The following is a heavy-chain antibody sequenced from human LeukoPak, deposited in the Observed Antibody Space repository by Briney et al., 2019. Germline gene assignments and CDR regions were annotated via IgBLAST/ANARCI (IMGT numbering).Heavy chain of an antibody. V-gene: IGHV1-3*01. D-gene: IGHD6-13*01. J-gene: IGHJ4*02. CDR1: GYTFTSYA. Sequence: GASVKVSCKASGYTFTSYAMHWVRQAPGQRLEWMGWINAGNGNTKYSQKFQGRVTITRDTSASTAYMELSSLRSEDTAVYYCARERIAAAGTFYFDYWGQGTLVTVSS. CDR3: ARERIAAAGTFYFDY. CDR2: INAGNGNT.